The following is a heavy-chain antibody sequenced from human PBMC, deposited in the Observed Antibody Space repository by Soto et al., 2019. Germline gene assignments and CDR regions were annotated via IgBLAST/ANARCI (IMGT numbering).Heavy chain of an antibody. CDR1: GFSFNSYA. CDR2: ISGTGGRT. V-gene: IGHV3-23*01. J-gene: IGHJ4*02. D-gene: IGHD1-26*01. CDR3: AKDTGFTGSYGSYYFDS. Sequence: GGSLRLSCAAAGFSFNSYAMSWVRQAPGKGLEWVSAISGTGGRTFYTDSVKGRFTISRDNSMNMLYLQMNSLRAEDTAFYYCAKDTGFTGSYGSYYFDSWGQGTMVTVSS.